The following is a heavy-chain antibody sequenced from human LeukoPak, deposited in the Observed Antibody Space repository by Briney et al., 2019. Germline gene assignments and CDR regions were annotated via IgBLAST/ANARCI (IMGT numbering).Heavy chain of an antibody. J-gene: IGHJ3*02. D-gene: IGHD3-9*01. CDR3: AGDLGLVLTGISYDAFDI. V-gene: IGHV3-21*01. CDR1: GFTFSSYS. Sequence: GGSLRLSCAASGFTFSSYSMNWVRQAPGKGLEWVSSISSSSSYIYYADSVKGRFTISRDNAKNSLYLQMNSLRAEDTAVYYCAGDLGLVLTGISYDAFDIWGQGTMVTVSS. CDR2: ISSSSSYI.